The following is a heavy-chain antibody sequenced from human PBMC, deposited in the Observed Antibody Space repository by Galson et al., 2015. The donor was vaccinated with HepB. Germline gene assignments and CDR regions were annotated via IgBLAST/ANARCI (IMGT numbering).Heavy chain of an antibody. J-gene: IGHJ6*02. Sequence: SLRLSCAASGFTFSSYAMYWVRQAPGRGLEWVALTSYDGNEADYGNSVKGRFTISRDNSRSLLYLQMNSLRAEDTAVYYCVKDQGSYDFHHYGMDVWGQGTTVIVSS. CDR2: TSYDGNEA. D-gene: IGHD5-18*01. V-gene: IGHV3-30*18. CDR1: GFTFSSYA. CDR3: VKDQGSYDFHHYGMDV.